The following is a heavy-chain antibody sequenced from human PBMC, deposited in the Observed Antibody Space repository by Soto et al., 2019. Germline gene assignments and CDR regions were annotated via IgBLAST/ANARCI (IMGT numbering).Heavy chain of an antibody. CDR3: ATAWTAQAAWAKWFAL. CDR2: LYYSGTT. CDR1: GGSISGGGYY. V-gene: IGHV4-31*03. Sequence: QVQLQESGPGLVEPSQTLSLTCTVSGGSISGGGYYWSWIRQHPGKGLEWIGYLYYSGTTYYNPYLKSRLVISVDTAKPQCSLQLSSVTAADTAVSYCATAWTAQAAWAKWFALWGQGTLVTVSS. J-gene: IGHJ5*02. D-gene: IGHD2-15*01.